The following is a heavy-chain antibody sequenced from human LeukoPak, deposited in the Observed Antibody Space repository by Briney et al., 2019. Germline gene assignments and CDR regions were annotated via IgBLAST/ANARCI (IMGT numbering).Heavy chain of an antibody. CDR2: ISSSSSYT. V-gene: IGHV3-11*05. Sequence: GGYLRLSCAASGFTFSDYYMSWIRQAPGKGLEWVSYISSSSSYTNYADSVKGRFTISRDNAKNSLYLQMNSLRAEDTAVYYCARDHSGSYWGFDYWGQGTLVTVSS. J-gene: IGHJ4*02. D-gene: IGHD1-26*01. CDR3: ARDHSGSYWGFDY. CDR1: GFTFSDYY.